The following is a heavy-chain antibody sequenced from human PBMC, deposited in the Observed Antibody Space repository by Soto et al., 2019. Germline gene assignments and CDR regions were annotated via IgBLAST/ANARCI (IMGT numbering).Heavy chain of an antibody. CDR2: IWYDGSDK. CDR3: ARERYPNYHHDVFDS. J-gene: IGHJ5*01. D-gene: IGHD4-4*01. CDR1: GFTLSSNG. V-gene: IGHV3-33*01. Sequence: GGSLILSCAASGFTLSSNGMHWVRQAPGKGLEWVAFIWYDGSDKYYADSVKGRFTISRDNSKNTLYLQMNSLRAEDTAVYYCARERYPNYHHDVFDSWGQAPVLTVS.